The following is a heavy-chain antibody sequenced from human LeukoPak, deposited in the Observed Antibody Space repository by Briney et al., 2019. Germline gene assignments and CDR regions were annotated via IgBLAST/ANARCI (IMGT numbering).Heavy chain of an antibody. J-gene: IGHJ3*02. CDR1: GGTFSSYA. Sequence: GASVKVSCKASGGTFSSYAISWVRQAPGQGLEWMGGIIPIFGTANYAQKFQGRVTMTTDTSTSTAYMELRSLRSDDTAVYYCARAKYYDSSGYYYPNRNSYAFDIWGQGTMVTVSS. V-gene: IGHV1-69*05. CDR3: ARAKYYDSSGYYYPNRNSYAFDI. CDR2: IIPIFGTA. D-gene: IGHD3-22*01.